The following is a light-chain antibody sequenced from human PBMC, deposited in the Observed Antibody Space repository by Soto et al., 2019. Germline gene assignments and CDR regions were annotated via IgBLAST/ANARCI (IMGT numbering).Light chain of an antibody. V-gene: IGLV1-36*01. CDR3: AAWHDSLNGYV. J-gene: IGLJ1*01. Sequence: QSVLTQPPSVSEAPRQRVTISCSGSSSNIGNNAVNWYQQLPGKAPKLLIYYDDLLPSGVSDRFSGSKSGTSASLAISGLQSEDQADYYCAAWHDSLNGYVFGTGTTVTV. CDR1: SSNIGNNA. CDR2: YDD.